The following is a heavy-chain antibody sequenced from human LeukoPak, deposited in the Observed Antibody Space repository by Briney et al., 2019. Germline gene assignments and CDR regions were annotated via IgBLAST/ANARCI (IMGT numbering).Heavy chain of an antibody. D-gene: IGHD3-10*01. Sequence: GGSLRLSCAASGFTFSSYAMSWVRQAPGKGLEWVSAISGSGGSTYYADSVKGRFTISRDNSKNTLYLQMNSLRAEDTAVYYCAKDIGGGTGSGVAFDIWGQGTMVTVSS. J-gene: IGHJ3*02. CDR1: GFTFSSYA. V-gene: IGHV3-23*01. CDR3: AKDIGGGTGSGVAFDI. CDR2: ISGSGGST.